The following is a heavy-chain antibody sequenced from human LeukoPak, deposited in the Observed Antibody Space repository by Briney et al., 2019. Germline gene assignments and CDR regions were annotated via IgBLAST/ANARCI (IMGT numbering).Heavy chain of an antibody. D-gene: IGHD3-22*01. Sequence: PSETLSLTCTVSGGSISSGDYHWSWIRQHPEKGLEWRWYIYYSGSTYYNPSLKSRVAMSVDTPKNQFSLKLSSVTAADTAVYYCARAGTASSAYSVDWFDPWGQGTLVTVSS. J-gene: IGHJ5*02. CDR2: IYYSGST. CDR3: ARAGTASSAYSVDWFDP. V-gene: IGHV4-31*03. CDR1: GGSISSGDYH.